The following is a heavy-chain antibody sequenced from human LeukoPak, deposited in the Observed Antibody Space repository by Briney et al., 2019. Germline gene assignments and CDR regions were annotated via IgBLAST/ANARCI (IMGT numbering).Heavy chain of an antibody. V-gene: IGHV4-34*01. Sequence: SETLSLTCAVYGGSFSGYYWSWIRQPPGKGLEWIGEINHSGSTNYNPSLKSRVTISVDTSKNQFSLKLSSVTAADTAVYYCARDFYGSRPGAFDYWGQGTLITVSS. J-gene: IGHJ4*02. CDR3: ARDFYGSRPGAFDY. D-gene: IGHD3-10*01. CDR2: INHSGST. CDR1: GGSFSGYY.